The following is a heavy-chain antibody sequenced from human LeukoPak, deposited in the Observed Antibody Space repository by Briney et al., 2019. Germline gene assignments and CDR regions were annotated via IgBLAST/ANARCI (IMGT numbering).Heavy chain of an antibody. V-gene: IGHV3-30*02. CDR2: IRFDAVVD. CDR3: AKDAYEYNPYFFDS. J-gene: IGHJ4*02. CDR1: GFTFSSYG. D-gene: IGHD1-14*01. Sequence: QPGGSLRLSCAASGFTFSSYGMHWVHQAPGKGLEWVAFIRFDAVVDSYADSVKGRFTVSRDNSQNMLYLQMNSLRTEDTALYFCAKDAYEYNPYFFDSWGQGTLVTVSS.